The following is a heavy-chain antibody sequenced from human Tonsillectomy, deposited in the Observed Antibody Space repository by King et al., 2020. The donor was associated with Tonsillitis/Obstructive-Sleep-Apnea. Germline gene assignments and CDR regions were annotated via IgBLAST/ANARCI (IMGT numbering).Heavy chain of an antibody. CDR3: ARGLSLFDY. V-gene: IGHV3-53*01. CDR2: IYSGGST. CDR1: GFTVSNSY. Sequence: VQLVESGGGLIQPGGSLRLSCAASGFTVSNSYMSWVRQAPGKGLEWVSVIYSGGSTYYADSVKGRVTISRDNSKNTLYLQMNSLRVEDTAVYFCARGLSLFDYGGQGTLVTVSA. J-gene: IGHJ4*02.